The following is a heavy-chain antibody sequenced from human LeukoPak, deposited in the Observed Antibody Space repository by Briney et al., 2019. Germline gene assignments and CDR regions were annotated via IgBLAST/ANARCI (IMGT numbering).Heavy chain of an antibody. CDR2: ISSNGGST. CDR1: GFTFSSYA. Sequence: GGSLRLSCAASGFTFSSYAMHWVRQAPGKGLEYVSAISSNGGSTYYANSVKGRFTISRDNSKNTLYLQMGSLRAEDMAVYYCAREVGNTGRFDPWGQGTLVTVSS. V-gene: IGHV3-64*01. D-gene: IGHD4-23*01. J-gene: IGHJ5*02. CDR3: AREVGNTGRFDP.